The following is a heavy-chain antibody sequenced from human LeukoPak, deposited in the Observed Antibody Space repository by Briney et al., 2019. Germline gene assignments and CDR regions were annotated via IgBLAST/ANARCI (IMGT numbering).Heavy chain of an antibody. CDR2: IRYDGSNK. Sequence: PGGSLSLSCAASGFTFSGYGMHWVRQAPGKGLEWVAFIRYDGSNKYYADSVKGRFTISRDNSKNTLYLQMNSLRAEDTAVYYCAKGGPAAASNWFDPWGQGTLVTVSS. V-gene: IGHV3-30*02. J-gene: IGHJ5*02. D-gene: IGHD2-2*01. CDR3: AKGGPAAASNWFDP. CDR1: GFTFSGYG.